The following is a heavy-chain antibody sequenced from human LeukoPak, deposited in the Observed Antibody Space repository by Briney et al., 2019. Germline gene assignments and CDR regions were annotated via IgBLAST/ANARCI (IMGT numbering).Heavy chain of an antibody. J-gene: IGHJ4*02. CDR1: GGSISSYY. V-gene: IGHV4-59*01. Sequence: SSETLSLTCTVSGGSISSYYWSWIRQPPGKGLEWIGYIYYSGTTNYHPSLKGRVTISVDTSKTQFSLKLRSVTAADTAVYYCARSYGSGSYFDYWGQGTLVTVSS. CDR2: IYYSGTT. CDR3: ARSYGSGSYFDY. D-gene: IGHD3-10*01.